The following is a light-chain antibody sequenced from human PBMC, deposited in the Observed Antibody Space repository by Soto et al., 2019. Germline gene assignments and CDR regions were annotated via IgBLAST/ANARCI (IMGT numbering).Light chain of an antibody. Sequence: EVLLTQSPGTLSLSPGDRATLSCRASQSVSSNSLAWYQQKPGQAPRLLIYGASRRATGIPDRFSGSGSGTDFTLIISTLETEDFAVYYCQQYGTSPYTFGQGTRLE. CDR3: QQYGTSPYT. V-gene: IGKV3-20*01. J-gene: IGKJ2*01. CDR2: GAS. CDR1: QSVSSNS.